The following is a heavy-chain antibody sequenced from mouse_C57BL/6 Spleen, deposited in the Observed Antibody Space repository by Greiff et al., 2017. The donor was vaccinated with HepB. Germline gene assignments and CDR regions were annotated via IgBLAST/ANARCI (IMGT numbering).Heavy chain of an antibody. Sequence: DVKLVESGGGLVQPGGSMKLSCVASGFTFSNYWMNWVRQSPEKGLEWVAQIRLKSDNYATHYAESVKGRFTISRDDSKSSVYLQMNNLRAEDTGIYYCVNSWYFDVWGTGTTVTVSS. J-gene: IGHJ1*03. CDR1: GFTFSNYW. D-gene: IGHD1-3*01. CDR2: IRLKSDNYAT. V-gene: IGHV6-3*01. CDR3: VNSWYFDV.